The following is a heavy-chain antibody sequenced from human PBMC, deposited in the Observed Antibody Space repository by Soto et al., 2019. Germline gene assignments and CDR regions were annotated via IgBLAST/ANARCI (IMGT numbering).Heavy chain of an antibody. CDR3: AKDRNVSRWYSSSWYGPGSYYYYGMDV. CDR1: GFTFSSYG. V-gene: IGHV3-30*18. CDR2: ISYDGSNK. J-gene: IGHJ6*02. D-gene: IGHD6-13*01. Sequence: SGGSLRLSCAASGFTFSSYGMHWVRQAPGKGLEWVAVISYDGSNKYYADSVKGRFTISRDNSKNTLYLQMSSLRAEDTAVYYCAKDRNVSRWYSSSWYGPGSYYYYGMDVWGQGTTVAVSS.